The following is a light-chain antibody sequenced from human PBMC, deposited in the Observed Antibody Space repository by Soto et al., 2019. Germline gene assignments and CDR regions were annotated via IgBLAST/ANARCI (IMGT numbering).Light chain of an antibody. CDR3: TSYTSSDTLLYV. Sequence: QSVLTQPASVSGPPGQSITISCTGTSSGVGGYNYVSWYQQHPGKAPKLLIYEVSHRPSGVSNRFSGSKSGNTASLTISGLQAEDEADYYCTSYTSSDTLLYVFGTGTKVTVL. CDR1: SSGVGGYNY. CDR2: EVS. J-gene: IGLJ1*01. V-gene: IGLV2-14*01.